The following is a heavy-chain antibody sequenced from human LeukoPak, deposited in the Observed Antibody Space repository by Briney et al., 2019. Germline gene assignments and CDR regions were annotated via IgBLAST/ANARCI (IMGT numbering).Heavy chain of an antibody. Sequence: GGSLRLSCAASGFTFSSYWMSWVRQAPGKGLEWVANIKQDGSEKYYVDSVKGRFTISRDNAKNSLYLQMTSLRAEDTAVYYCARKTYYYDSGDYGWFGPWGQGTLVTVSS. CDR2: IKQDGSEK. D-gene: IGHD3-22*01. J-gene: IGHJ5*02. CDR3: ARKTYYYDSGDYGWFGP. V-gene: IGHV3-7*01. CDR1: GFTFSSYW.